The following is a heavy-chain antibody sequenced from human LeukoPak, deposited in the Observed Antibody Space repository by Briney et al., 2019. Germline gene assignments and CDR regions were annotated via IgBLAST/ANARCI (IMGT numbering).Heavy chain of an antibody. D-gene: IGHD2-2*01. CDR1: GFTFTSYT. Sequence: PGGSLRLSCAASGFTFTSYTMNWVRQAPGKGLERVSSISSTSSYIYYTDSVKGRFTISRDNAKNSLYLQMNSLRAEDTAVYYCARVAGYCSSTSNCYSDYWGQGTLVTVSS. J-gene: IGHJ4*02. CDR2: ISSTSSYI. V-gene: IGHV3-21*01. CDR3: ARVAGYCSSTSNCYSDY.